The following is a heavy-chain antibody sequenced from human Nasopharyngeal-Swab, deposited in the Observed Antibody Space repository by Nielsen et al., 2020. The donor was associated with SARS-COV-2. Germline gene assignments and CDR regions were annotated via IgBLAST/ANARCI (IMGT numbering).Heavy chain of an antibody. V-gene: IGHV4-34*01. CDR3: ARGGAGVVPSPVLGLGPYYSYYYVDV. CDR2: VSQGGGT. Sequence: RQAPGKGLEWIGEVSQGGGTNYNPSLKNRVTISVATSKNQFSLKLSSVTAAETAVYYCARGGAGVVPSPVLGLGPYYSYYYVDVWGKGTTVTVSS. D-gene: IGHD2-2*01. J-gene: IGHJ6*03.